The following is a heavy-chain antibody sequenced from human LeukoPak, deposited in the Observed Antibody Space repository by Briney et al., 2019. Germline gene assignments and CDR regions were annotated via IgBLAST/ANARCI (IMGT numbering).Heavy chain of an antibody. D-gene: IGHD1-20*01. CDR2: ISSGGDTI. J-gene: IGHJ4*02. CDR1: GFTFSSYV. CDR3: AKTDITTGPFDY. Sequence: GGSLRLSCAASGFTFSSYVINWVRQAPGKGLEWVSAISSGGDTIFYADSVKGRFTISRDNFKNTLYLQMNSLRAEDTAVYYCAKTDITTGPFDYWGQGTLVTVSS. V-gene: IGHV3-23*01.